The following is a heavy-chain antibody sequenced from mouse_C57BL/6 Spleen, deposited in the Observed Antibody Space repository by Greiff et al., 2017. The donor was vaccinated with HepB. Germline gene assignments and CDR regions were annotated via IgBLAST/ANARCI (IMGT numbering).Heavy chain of an antibody. Sequence: QVHVKQPGAELVKPGASVKVSCKASGYTFTSYWMHWVKQRPGQGLEWIGRIHPSDSDTNYNQKFKGKATLTVDKSSSTAYMQLSSLTSEDSAVYYCAIHYGSSWYFDVWGTGTTVTVSS. CDR1: GYTFTSYW. CDR2: IHPSDSDT. V-gene: IGHV1-74*01. D-gene: IGHD1-1*01. J-gene: IGHJ1*03. CDR3: AIHYGSSWYFDV.